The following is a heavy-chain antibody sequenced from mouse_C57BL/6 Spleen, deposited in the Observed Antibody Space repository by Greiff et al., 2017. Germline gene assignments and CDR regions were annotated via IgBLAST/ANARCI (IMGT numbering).Heavy chain of an antibody. D-gene: IGHD1-1*01. CDR1: GYTFTSYW. CDR2: IHPSDSDT. Sequence: QVQLQQPGAELVKPGASVKVSCKASGYTFTSYWMHWVKQRPGQGLEWIGRIHPSDSDTNYNQKFKGKATLTVDKSSSTAYMQRSSLTSEDSAVYYCAMGGYYGSGVFAYWGQGSLVTVSA. CDR3: AMGGYYGSGVFAY. V-gene: IGHV1-74*01. J-gene: IGHJ3*01.